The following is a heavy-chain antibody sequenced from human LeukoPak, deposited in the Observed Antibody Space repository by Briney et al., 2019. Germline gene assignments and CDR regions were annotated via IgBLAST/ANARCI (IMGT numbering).Heavy chain of an antibody. J-gene: IGHJ4*02. CDR2: IYRSGNT. CDR3: ARDTSSSWGFDY. CDR1: GYSISSGYY. D-gene: IGHD6-13*01. Sequence: SETLSLTCTISGYSISSGYYWGWIRQSPGKGLEWIGTIYRSGNTYYNPSLESRVTISVDTSKNQFSLKLSSVTAADTAVYYCARDTSSSWGFDYWGQGTLVTVSS. V-gene: IGHV4-38-2*02.